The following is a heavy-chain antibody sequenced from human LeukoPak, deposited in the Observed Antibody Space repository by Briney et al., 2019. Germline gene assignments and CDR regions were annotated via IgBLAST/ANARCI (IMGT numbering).Heavy chain of an antibody. J-gene: IGHJ4*02. Sequence: PGGSLRLSCAASGFTVSSNYMSWVRQAPGKGLEWVSVIYSGGSTYYADSVKGRFTISRDNSKNTLYLQMNSLRAEDTAVYYCARFVPYYYDSSGYYYSYYFDYWGQGTLVTVSS. V-gene: IGHV3-53*01. D-gene: IGHD3-22*01. CDR1: GFTVSSNY. CDR3: ARFVPYYYDSSGYYYSYYFDY. CDR2: IYSGGST.